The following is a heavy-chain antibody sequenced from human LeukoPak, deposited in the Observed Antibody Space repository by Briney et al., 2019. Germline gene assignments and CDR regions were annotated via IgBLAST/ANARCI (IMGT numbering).Heavy chain of an antibody. J-gene: IGHJ4*02. V-gene: IGHV4-39*07. Sequence: PSGTLSLTCAVSGDSISKSNYYWGWIRQPPGKDLECIGTIYYSGRTYYNPSLTSRVTLSVDTSKNQFSLKLNSVTAADTAVYYCARILYSSNIDYWGQGTLVTVSS. CDR1: GDSISKSNYY. D-gene: IGHD6-19*01. CDR3: ARILYSSNIDY. CDR2: IYYSGRT.